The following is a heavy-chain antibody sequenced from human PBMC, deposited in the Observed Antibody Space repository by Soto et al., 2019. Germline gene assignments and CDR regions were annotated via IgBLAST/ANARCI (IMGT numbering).Heavy chain of an antibody. CDR1: GYSFTSYW. CDR2: IYPGDSDT. Sequence: GESLKISCKGSGYSFTSYWIGWVRQMPGKGLEWMGIIYPGDSDTRYSPSFQGQVTISADKSISTAYLQWSSLKASDTAMYYCARAPGRSGWYGADAFDIWGQGTMVTVSS. J-gene: IGHJ3*02. V-gene: IGHV5-51*01. CDR3: ARAPGRSGWYGADAFDI. D-gene: IGHD6-19*01.